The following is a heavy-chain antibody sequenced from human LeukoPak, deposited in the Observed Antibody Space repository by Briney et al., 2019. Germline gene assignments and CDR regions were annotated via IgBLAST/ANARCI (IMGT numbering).Heavy chain of an antibody. J-gene: IGHJ4*02. CDR2: ISSSSSTI. D-gene: IGHD3-10*01. Sequence: GGSLRLSCAASGFTFSSYSMNWVRQAPVKGLEWVSYISSSSSTIYYADSVKGRFTISRDNAKNSLYLQMNSLRAEDTAVYYCARVCITMVRGFIRDFDYWGQGTLVTVSS. V-gene: IGHV3-48*04. CDR1: GFTFSSYS. CDR3: ARVCITMVRGFIRDFDY.